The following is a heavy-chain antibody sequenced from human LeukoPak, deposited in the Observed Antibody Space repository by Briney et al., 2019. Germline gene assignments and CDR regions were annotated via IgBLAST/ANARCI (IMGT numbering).Heavy chain of an antibody. V-gene: IGHV3-23*01. Sequence: PGGSLRLSCAASGFTFSSYVMSWVRQAPGKGLEWVSAISGGGGSTYYADSVKGRFTISRDTSMNTLYLQMNSLRAEDTAVYYCAKLYNDYGDENFDYWGQGTLVTVSS. CDR2: ISGGGGST. D-gene: IGHD4-17*01. CDR1: GFTFSSYV. CDR3: AKLYNDYGDENFDY. J-gene: IGHJ4*02.